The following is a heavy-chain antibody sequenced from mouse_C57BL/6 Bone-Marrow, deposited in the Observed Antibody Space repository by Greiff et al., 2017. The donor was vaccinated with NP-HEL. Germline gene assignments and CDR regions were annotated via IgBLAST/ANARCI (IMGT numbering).Heavy chain of an antibody. J-gene: IGHJ4*01. V-gene: IGHV1-54*01. D-gene: IGHD4-1*01. Sequence: QVHVKQSGAELVRPGTSVKVSCKASGYAFTNYLIEWVKQRPGQGLEWIGVINPGSGGTNYNEKFKGKATLTADKSSSTAYMQLSSLTSEDSAVYFCARRSNWGNYYAMDYWGQGTSVTVSS. CDR1: GYAFTNYL. CDR3: ARRSNWGNYYAMDY. CDR2: INPGSGGT.